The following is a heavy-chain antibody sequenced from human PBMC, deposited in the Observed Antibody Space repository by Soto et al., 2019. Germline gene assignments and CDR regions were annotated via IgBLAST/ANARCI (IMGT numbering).Heavy chain of an antibody. V-gene: IGHV2-5*02. CDR1: GFSLSTSGVG. J-gene: IGHJ5*02. CDR3: AHTITMVRGAKSWFDP. Sequence: QITLKESCPTLVKPTQTLTLTFTFSGFSLSTSGVGGGWIRQPPGKALEWLALIYWDDDKRYSPSLKSRLTITRDTSKYRVVRTMTNMDPVDTATYSCAHTITMVRGAKSWFDPWGQGTLGTVSS. CDR2: IYWDDDK. D-gene: IGHD3-10*01.